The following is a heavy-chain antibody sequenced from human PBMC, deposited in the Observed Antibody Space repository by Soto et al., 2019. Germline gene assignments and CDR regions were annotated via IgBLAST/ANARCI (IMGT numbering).Heavy chain of an antibody. V-gene: IGHV1-69*06. CDR2: IIPMFGST. D-gene: IGHD5-12*01. CDR1: GGTFSHST. J-gene: IGHJ4*02. Sequence: QVQLVQSGAEVKRPGSSVKVSCKASGGTFSHSTVAWVRQAPGRRPEWMGMIIPMFGSTNSAQKFRDRVTFSADTYTNTAYMELSSLRSEDTAVYYCATPSGLLGQYSALPDNWGQGTLVTVSS. CDR3: ATPSGLLGQYSALPDN.